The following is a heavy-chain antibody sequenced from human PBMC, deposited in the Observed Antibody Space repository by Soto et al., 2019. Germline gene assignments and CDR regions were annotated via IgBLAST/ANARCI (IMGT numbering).Heavy chain of an antibody. V-gene: IGHV3-48*02. CDR1: GFTVSSNY. Sequence: GGSLRLSCAASGFTVSSNYMTWVRQAPGKGLEWVSYISSSSSTIYYADSVKGRFTISRDNAKNSLYLQMNSLRDEDTAVYYCGRDPGPRLFTWLGEVSGWFAPWGRGTLVTVSS. J-gene: IGHJ5*02. D-gene: IGHD1-26*01. CDR3: GRDPGPRLFTWLGEVSGWFAP. CDR2: ISSSSSTI.